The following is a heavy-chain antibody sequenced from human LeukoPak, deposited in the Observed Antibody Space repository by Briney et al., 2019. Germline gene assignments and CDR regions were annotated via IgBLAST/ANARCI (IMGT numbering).Heavy chain of an antibody. V-gene: IGHV3-23*01. CDR1: GFTFSSYE. J-gene: IGHJ4*02. CDR2: ISGSGTGT. Sequence: GGSLRLSCAASGFTFSSYEMNWVRQAPGKGLEWVSAISGSGTGTYYADSVKGRFTISRDNSKNTLYLQMNSLRAEDTAVYYCAKAVGGWYHALEYWGQGTLLTVSS. CDR3: AKAVGGWYHALEY. D-gene: IGHD6-19*01.